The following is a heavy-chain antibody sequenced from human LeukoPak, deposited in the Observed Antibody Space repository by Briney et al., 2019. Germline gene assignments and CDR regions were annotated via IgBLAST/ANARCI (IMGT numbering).Heavy chain of an antibody. CDR1: GFTFTSFA. Sequence: PGGSLRLSCAASGFTFTSFAMTWVRQAPGKGLEWVAVISYDGSNKYYADSVKGRFTISRDNSKNTLYLQMNSLRAEDTAVYYCAKGGGTAARYFDYWGQGTLVTVSS. D-gene: IGHD2-2*01. J-gene: IGHJ4*02. V-gene: IGHV3-30*18. CDR3: AKGGGTAARYFDY. CDR2: ISYDGSNK.